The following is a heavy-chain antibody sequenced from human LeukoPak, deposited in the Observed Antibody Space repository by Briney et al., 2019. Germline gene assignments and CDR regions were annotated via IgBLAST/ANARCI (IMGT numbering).Heavy chain of an antibody. D-gene: IGHD6-13*01. CDR1: GFTFSSYG. V-gene: IGHV3-33*08. Sequence: SGGSLRLSCAASGFTFSSYGMHWVRQAPGKGLEWVAVIWYDGSNKYYADSVKGRFTISRDNAKISLYLQMNSLRAEDTAVYYCARNSLALIAAAGFDYWGQGTLVTVSS. CDR3: ARNSLALIAAAGFDY. CDR2: IWYDGSNK. J-gene: IGHJ4*02.